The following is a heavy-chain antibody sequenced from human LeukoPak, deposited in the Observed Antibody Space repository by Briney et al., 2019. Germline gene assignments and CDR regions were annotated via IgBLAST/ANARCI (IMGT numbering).Heavy chain of an antibody. CDR1: GYTFSISG. J-gene: IGHJ5*02. D-gene: IGHD3-22*01. CDR3: AQMCGSRHFFDTSENWFDP. Sequence: ASVNVSCKASGYTFSISGISWVRQAPAQGLEWMGWISAYNGNTNYSQKVQGRVTITTDTSTSTAYMELKSLRSDDTAVYYCAQMCGSRHFFDTSENWFDPWGQGTLVTVSS. CDR2: ISAYNGNT. V-gene: IGHV1-18*01.